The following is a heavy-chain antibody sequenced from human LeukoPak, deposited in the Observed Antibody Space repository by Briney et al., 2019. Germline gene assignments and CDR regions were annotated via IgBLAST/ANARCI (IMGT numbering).Heavy chain of an antibody. Sequence: SETLSLTCAVSGYSISSGYYWGWIRQPPGKGLEGIGSIYHSGSTYYNPSLKSRDTISVDTSKNQLSLKLSSVTAADTAVYYCARADSNYWFDPWGQGTLVTVSS. CDR2: IYHSGST. V-gene: IGHV4-38-2*01. CDR3: ARADSNYWFDP. CDR1: GYSISSGYY. D-gene: IGHD4-11*01. J-gene: IGHJ5*02.